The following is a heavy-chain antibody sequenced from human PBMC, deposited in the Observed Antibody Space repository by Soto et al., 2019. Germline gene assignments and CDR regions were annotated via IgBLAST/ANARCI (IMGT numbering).Heavy chain of an antibody. V-gene: IGHV4-30-4*01. Sequence: SETLSLTCTVSGESISSNNNYWSWIRQPPGEGLEWIGFISYSGTTSYSPSLKSRVAISLDTSKNQFSLSLSSVTAADTAVYYCARGRGYSYGLDPWGQGTLVT. D-gene: IGHD5-18*01. CDR3: ARGRGYSYGLDP. CDR1: GESISSNNNY. CDR2: ISYSGTT. J-gene: IGHJ5*02.